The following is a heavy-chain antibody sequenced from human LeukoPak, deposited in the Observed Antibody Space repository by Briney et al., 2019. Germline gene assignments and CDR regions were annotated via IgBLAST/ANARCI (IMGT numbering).Heavy chain of an antibody. D-gene: IGHD3-10*01. V-gene: IGHV1-24*01. Sequence: ASVKVSCKASGYTFTGYYMHWVRQAPGKGLEWMGGFDPEDGETIYAQKFQGRVTMTEDTSTDTAYMELSSLRSEDTAVYYCATKAFSITMGNDAFDIWGQGTMVTVSS. CDR3: ATKAFSITMGNDAFDI. CDR2: FDPEDGET. CDR1: GYTFTGYY. J-gene: IGHJ3*02.